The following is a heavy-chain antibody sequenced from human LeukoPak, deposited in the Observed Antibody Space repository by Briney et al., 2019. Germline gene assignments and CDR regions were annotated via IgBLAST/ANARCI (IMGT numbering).Heavy chain of an antibody. CDR1: GYSFASYW. Sequence: HGESLKISCKGSGYSFASYWIGWVRQMPGKGLEWMGIIYPGDSDTRYSPSFQGQVTILADKSISTAYLQWSSLKASDTAMYYCARLRYSSSWYEPYDYWGQGTLVTVSS. CDR3: ARLRYSSSWYEPYDY. D-gene: IGHD6-13*01. V-gene: IGHV5-51*01. J-gene: IGHJ4*02. CDR2: IYPGDSDT.